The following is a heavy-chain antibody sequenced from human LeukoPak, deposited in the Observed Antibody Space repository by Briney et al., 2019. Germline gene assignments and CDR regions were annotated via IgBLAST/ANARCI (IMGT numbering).Heavy chain of an antibody. CDR2: INGGGGNT. D-gene: IGHD4-11*01. CDR3: AKDLYSNSGPADY. V-gene: IGHV3-23*01. Sequence: GGSLRLSCAASGFTFSSYAMSWVRQAPGKGLEWVSTINGGGGNTHYAYFVGGRFTIVRDNSTHTLFMQMNSLRDEDTAVYYCAKDLYSNSGPADYWGPGNLVTVSS. CDR1: GFTFSSYA. J-gene: IGHJ4*02.